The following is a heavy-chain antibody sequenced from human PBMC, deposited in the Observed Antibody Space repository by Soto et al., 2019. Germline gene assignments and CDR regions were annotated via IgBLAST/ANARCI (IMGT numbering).Heavy chain of an antibody. V-gene: IGHV3-7*01. D-gene: IGHD7-27*01. Sequence: GGSLRLSCVASGFTFSSYWMSWVRQAPGKGLEWVANIKQDGSEKYYMDSVKGRFTISRDNAKNSLYLQMNSLRAEDTAVYYCSKGLTRGDYWGQGTVVTVSS. CDR2: IKQDGSEK. CDR1: GFTFSSYW. J-gene: IGHJ4*02. CDR3: SKGLTRGDY.